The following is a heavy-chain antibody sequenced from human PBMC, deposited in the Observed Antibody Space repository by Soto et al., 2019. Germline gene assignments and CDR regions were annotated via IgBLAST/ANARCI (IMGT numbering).Heavy chain of an antibody. Sequence: SVKVSCKASGFTFTSSAVEWVRQARGQRLEWIGWIVVGSGNTNYAQKFQERVTITRDMSTSTAYMELSSLRSEDTAVYYCAAGLGEAYDFWSGYYYYYGMDVWGQGTTVTVSS. V-gene: IGHV1-58*01. CDR2: IVVGSGNT. CDR3: AAGLGEAYDFWSGYYYYYGMDV. CDR1: GFTFTSSA. D-gene: IGHD3-3*01. J-gene: IGHJ6*02.